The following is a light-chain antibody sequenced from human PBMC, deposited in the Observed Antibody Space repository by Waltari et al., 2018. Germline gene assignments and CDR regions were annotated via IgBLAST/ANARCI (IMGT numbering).Light chain of an antibody. CDR2: AAS. CDR3: QNHERLPAT. V-gene: IGKV3-20*01. Sequence: EVVLTQSPGTLSLSPGERATLSCRASQRVSKYLAWYQQRPGQAPRLLIDAASTRATGVPDRFSGSGCGTDFSLTISRLEPEDFAVYYCQNHERLPATFGQGTKVEIK. CDR1: QRVSKY. J-gene: IGKJ1*01.